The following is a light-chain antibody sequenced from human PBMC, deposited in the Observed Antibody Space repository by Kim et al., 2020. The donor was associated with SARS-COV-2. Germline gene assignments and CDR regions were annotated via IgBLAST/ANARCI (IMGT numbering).Light chain of an antibody. CDR2: SAS. CDR3: QQYYTSPRGT. Sequence: SPGDSVTTTSRGSQGVSSYLAGYQQRTEKAPKLRIYSASTLQSGVPSRCCGSGAGTDFSLIINSLQSEDFATYYCQQYYTSPRGTFGQGTKVDIK. CDR1: QGVSSY. V-gene: IGKV1-8*01. J-gene: IGKJ1*01.